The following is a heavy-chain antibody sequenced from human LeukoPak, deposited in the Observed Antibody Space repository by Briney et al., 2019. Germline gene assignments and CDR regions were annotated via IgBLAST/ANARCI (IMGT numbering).Heavy chain of an antibody. CDR2: INPSGGST. J-gene: IGHJ6*03. CDR3: ARYYDFWSGYPKNKYYYYTDV. Sequence: GASVKVSCKASGYTFTSYYMHWVRQAPGQGLEWMGIINPSGGSTSYAQKFQGRVTMTRDMSTSTVYMELSSLRSEDTAVYYCARYYDFWSGYPKNKYYYYTDVWGQGTLVTVSS. CDR1: GYTFTSYY. D-gene: IGHD3-3*01. V-gene: IGHV1-46*01.